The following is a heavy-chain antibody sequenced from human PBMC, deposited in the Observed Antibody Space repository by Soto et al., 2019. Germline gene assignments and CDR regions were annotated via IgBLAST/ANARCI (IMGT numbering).Heavy chain of an antibody. Sequence: QVQLQESGPGLVKPSETLSLTCTVSGGSISSYYWSWIRQPPGKGLEWIGYIHYSGSTNYNPSLKRRVTISLDTSKNQFSLKLTSVTAADTAIYYCATNGYNYPNWFDPWGQGTLVTVSS. CDR1: GGSISSYY. V-gene: IGHV4-59*01. CDR2: IHYSGST. D-gene: IGHD3-22*01. J-gene: IGHJ5*02. CDR3: ATNGYNYPNWFDP.